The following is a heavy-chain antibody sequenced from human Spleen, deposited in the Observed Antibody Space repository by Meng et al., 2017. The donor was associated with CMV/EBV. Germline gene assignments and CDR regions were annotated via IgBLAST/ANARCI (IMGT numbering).Heavy chain of an antibody. CDR3: ARPISVTGTRVWFDP. J-gene: IGHJ5*02. V-gene: IGHV4-39*01. CDR2: FAYGGRT. D-gene: IGHD6-19*01. Sequence: GAPISSDAYFWGWIRQPPGKGLEWIGSFAYGGRTYYNPSLQSRVTISVDTSKNQFSLNLSSVAAADTALYYCARPISVTGTRVWFDPWGQGSLVTVSS. CDR1: GAPISSDAYF.